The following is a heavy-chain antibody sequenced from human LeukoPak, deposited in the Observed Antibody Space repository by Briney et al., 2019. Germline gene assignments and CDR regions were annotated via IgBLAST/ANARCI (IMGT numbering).Heavy chain of an antibody. CDR2: ISSNGGST. Sequence: GGSPRLSCAASGFTFSSYAMHWVRQAPGKGLEYVSAISSNGGSTYYANSVKGRFTISRDNSKNTLYLQMGSLRAEDMAVYYCARDGCSGGSCYSHYYYYMDVWGKGTTVTVSS. J-gene: IGHJ6*03. D-gene: IGHD2-15*01. CDR1: GFTFSSYA. CDR3: ARDGCSGGSCYSHYYYYMDV. V-gene: IGHV3-64*01.